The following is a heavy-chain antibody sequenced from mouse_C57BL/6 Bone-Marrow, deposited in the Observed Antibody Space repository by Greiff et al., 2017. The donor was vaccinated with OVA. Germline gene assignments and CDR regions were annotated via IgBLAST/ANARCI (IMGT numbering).Heavy chain of an antibody. J-gene: IGHJ3*01. V-gene: IGHV1-53*01. CDR1: GYTFNSNW. CDR3: ARSGRWLPRPFAY. D-gene: IGHD2-3*01. CDR2: INPSNGGT. Sequence: QVQLQQPGTELVKPGASVKLSCTAYGYTFNSNWMHWVKQRPGQGLEWIGNINPSNGGTNYTDKFKSRATLTVDKTSSTAYNQLSSLTSEDSAVYYCARSGRWLPRPFAYWGQGTLVTVSA.